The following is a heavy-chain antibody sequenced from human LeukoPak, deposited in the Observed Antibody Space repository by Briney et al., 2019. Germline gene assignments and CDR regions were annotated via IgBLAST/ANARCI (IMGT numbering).Heavy chain of an antibody. J-gene: IGHJ5*02. V-gene: IGHV4-4*07. D-gene: IGHD1-26*01. CDR3: AREVSVGPTRTLDP. Sequence: PSETLSLTCTVSGGSISNYYWSWIRQPAGKGLEWIGRINTSGSSNYNPFLKSRVTMSVDTSKNQFSLKLSYVTAADTAGYYFAREVSVGPTRTLDPWGQGTLVTVSS. CDR1: GGSISNYY. CDR2: INTSGSS.